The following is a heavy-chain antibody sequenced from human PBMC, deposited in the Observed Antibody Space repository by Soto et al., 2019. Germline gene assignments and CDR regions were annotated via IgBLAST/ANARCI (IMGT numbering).Heavy chain of an antibody. CDR1: GFTFSSYA. Sequence: EVQLLESGGGLVQPGGSLRLSCAASGFTFSSYAMSWVRQAPGKGLEWVSAISGSGGSTYYADSVKGRFTISRDNSKNTLYLQMNSLRAEDTAVYYCASPAYSSSWYSYYYGMDVWGQGTTVTVSS. V-gene: IGHV3-23*01. D-gene: IGHD6-13*01. CDR3: ASPAYSSSWYSYYYGMDV. CDR2: ISGSGGST. J-gene: IGHJ6*02.